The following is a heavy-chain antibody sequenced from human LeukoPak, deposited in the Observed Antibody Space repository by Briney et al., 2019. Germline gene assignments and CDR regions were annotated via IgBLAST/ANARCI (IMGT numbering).Heavy chain of an antibody. Sequence: KPSETLSLTCTVSGGSISSSSYYWGWIRQPPGKGLEWIGSIYYSGSTYYNPSLKSRVTISVDTSKNQFSLKLSSVTAADTAVYYCARHAGRDGYTHGAFDIWGQGTMVTVSS. J-gene: IGHJ3*02. V-gene: IGHV4-39*01. CDR2: IYYSGST. D-gene: IGHD5-24*01. CDR1: GGSISSSSYY. CDR3: ARHAGRDGYTHGAFDI.